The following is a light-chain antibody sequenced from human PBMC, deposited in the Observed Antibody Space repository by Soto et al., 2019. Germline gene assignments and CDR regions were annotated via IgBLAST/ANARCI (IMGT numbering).Light chain of an antibody. CDR2: AAS. V-gene: IGKV1-9*01. CDR1: QGINSY. J-gene: IGKJ1*01. CDR3: QQLNSYPRT. Sequence: DILLTQSPSVLSASVGDRVTIACRASQGINSYLAWYQQKPGKVPKLLIYAASTLHSGVPSRFSGSGSGTEFTLTISSLQPEDFATYYCQQLNSYPRTFGQGTKVEIK.